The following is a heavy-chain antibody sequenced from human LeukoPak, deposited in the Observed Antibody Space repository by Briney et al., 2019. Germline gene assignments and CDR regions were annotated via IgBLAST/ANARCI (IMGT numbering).Heavy chain of an antibody. CDR3: ARGRMERFHYYYYMDV. CDR2: MNPNSGNT. V-gene: IGHV1-8*01. Sequence: ASVKVSCKASGYTFTSYDINWVRQATGQGLEWMGWMNPNSGNTGYAQKFQGRVTITRNTSISTAYMELSSLRSEDTAVYYCARGRMERFHYYYYMDVWGKGTTVTVS. J-gene: IGHJ6*03. D-gene: IGHD3-3*01. CDR1: GYTFTSYD.